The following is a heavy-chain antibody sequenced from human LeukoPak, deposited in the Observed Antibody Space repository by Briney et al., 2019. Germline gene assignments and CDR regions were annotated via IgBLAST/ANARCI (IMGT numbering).Heavy chain of an antibody. V-gene: IGHV3-64D*06. CDR2: ISSNGDNT. CDR3: VRGTGY. Sequence: GGSLRLSCSVSGFTFSTYVMHWVRHAPGKGLEYVSAISSNGDNTYYADSVKGRFTISRDNSKNTLYLQMSSLRADVTAVYYCVRGTGYWGQGTLVTVSS. CDR1: GFTFSTYV. J-gene: IGHJ4*02.